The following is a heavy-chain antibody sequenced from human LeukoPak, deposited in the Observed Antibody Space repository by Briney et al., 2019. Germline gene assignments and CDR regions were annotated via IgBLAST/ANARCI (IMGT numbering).Heavy chain of an antibody. CDR2: ISYSGST. D-gene: IGHD4-17*01. V-gene: IGHV4-59*01. Sequence: PSETLSLTCTVSGGSISSYDWSWIRQPPGEGLEWIGYISYSGSTSSHPSLKSRVTMSVDTSKNQFSLKLSSVTAADTAVYYCARSKGTTVTTRGALSYWGQGTLVTVSS. J-gene: IGHJ4*02. CDR3: ARSKGTTVTTRGALSY. CDR1: GGSISSYD.